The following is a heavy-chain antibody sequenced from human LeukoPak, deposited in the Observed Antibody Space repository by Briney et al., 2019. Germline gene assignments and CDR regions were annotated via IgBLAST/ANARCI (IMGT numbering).Heavy chain of an antibody. CDR2: ISGSNTHT. D-gene: IGHD4-17*01. Sequence: GGSLRLSCAASGFTFSDYYMTCIRQAPGKGLEWVSYISGSNTHTNYVDSVKGRFTISRDNAKNTLYLQMNTMRAEDTAVYYRARVPDYDAVGFVDYWGQGTLVTVSS. J-gene: IGHJ4*02. CDR1: GFTFSDYY. V-gene: IGHV3-11*05. CDR3: ARVPDYDAVGFVDY.